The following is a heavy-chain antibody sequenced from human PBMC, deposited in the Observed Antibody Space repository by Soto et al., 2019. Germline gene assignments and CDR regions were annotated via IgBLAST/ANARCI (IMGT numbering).Heavy chain of an antibody. D-gene: IGHD5-18*01. J-gene: IGHJ5*02. CDR1: GGSFSGYY. Sequence: QVQLQQWGAGLLKPSETLSLTCAVYGGSFSGYYWSWIRQPPGKGLEWIGEINNSGSTNYNPSLKSRVTISVDTSKNQVSLKLSSVTAADTAVYYCARGGTGYSYGQGWFDPWGQGTLVTVSS. CDR2: INNSGST. V-gene: IGHV4-34*01. CDR3: ARGGTGYSYGQGWFDP.